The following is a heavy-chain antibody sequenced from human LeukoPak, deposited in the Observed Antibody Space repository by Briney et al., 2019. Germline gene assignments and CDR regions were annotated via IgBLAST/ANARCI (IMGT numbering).Heavy chain of an antibody. Sequence: GESLKISCKGSGYSFTSYWIGWVRQMPGKGLEWMGIIYPGGSDTRYSPSFQGQVTISADKSISTAYLQWSSPKASDTAMYYCARRRDLYSGSYYPFDYWGQGTLVTVSS. V-gene: IGHV5-51*01. CDR1: GYSFTSYW. J-gene: IGHJ4*02. CDR3: ARRRDLYSGSYYPFDY. CDR2: IYPGGSDT. D-gene: IGHD1-26*01.